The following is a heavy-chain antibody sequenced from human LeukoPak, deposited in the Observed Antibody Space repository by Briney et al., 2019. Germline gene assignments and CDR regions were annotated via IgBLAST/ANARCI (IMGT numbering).Heavy chain of an antibody. J-gene: IGHJ5*02. V-gene: IGHV4-4*07. Sequence: SETLSLTCTVSGVSLSSYYWSWIRQPAGKGLEWIGRIYTSGSTNYNPSLKSRVTMSVDTSTNQFSLRLTSVTAADTAVYYCAIVLCFVNAPGSWFDPWGQGTLVTVSS. D-gene: IGHD3-16*01. CDR3: AIVLCFVNAPGSWFDP. CDR1: GVSLSSYY. CDR2: IYTSGST.